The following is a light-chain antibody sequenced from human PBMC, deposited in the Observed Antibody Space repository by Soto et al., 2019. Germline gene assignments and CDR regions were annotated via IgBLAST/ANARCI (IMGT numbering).Light chain of an antibody. J-gene: IGLJ1*01. Sequence: QSALTQPASVSVSPGQSITISCTGTSSDVGGYNYVSWYQQHPGKAPKLMIYEVNNRPSGVSNRFSGSKSGNTASLAISGLQAEDEADYYCTSYTDSRTSDFGSGTKVTVL. V-gene: IGLV2-14*01. CDR3: TSYTDSRTSD. CDR1: SSDVGGYNY. CDR2: EVN.